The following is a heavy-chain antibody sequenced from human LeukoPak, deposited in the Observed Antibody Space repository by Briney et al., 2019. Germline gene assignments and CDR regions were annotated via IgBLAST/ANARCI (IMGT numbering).Heavy chain of an antibody. V-gene: IGHV4-59*01. CDR1: GGSISSYD. D-gene: IGHD2-15*01. CDR3: ARTMEGYCSGGSCYQYSYYMDV. CDR2: IYYSGST. Sequence: SETLSLTCTVSGGSISSYDWSWIRQPPGKGLEWIGYIYYSGSTNYNPSLKSRVTISVDTSKNQFSLKLTSVTAADTAVYYCARTMEGYCSGGSCYQYSYYMDVWGKGTTVTVSS. J-gene: IGHJ6*03.